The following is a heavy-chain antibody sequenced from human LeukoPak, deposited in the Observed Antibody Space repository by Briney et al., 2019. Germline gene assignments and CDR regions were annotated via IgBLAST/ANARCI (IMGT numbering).Heavy chain of an antibody. Sequence: SETLSLTCTVSGGSISSYYWSWIRQPPGKGLEWIGYIYYSGSTNYNPSLKSRVTISVDTSKNQFSLKLSSVTAADTAVYYCARDGYNRNFVYWGQGTLVTVSS. D-gene: IGHD5-24*01. CDR1: GGSISSYY. J-gene: IGHJ4*02. V-gene: IGHV4-59*01. CDR2: IYYSGST. CDR3: ARDGYNRNFVY.